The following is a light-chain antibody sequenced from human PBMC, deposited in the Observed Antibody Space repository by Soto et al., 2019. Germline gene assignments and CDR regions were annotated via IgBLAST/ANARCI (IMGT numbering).Light chain of an antibody. CDR1: QSIDTY. CDR2: LAS. J-gene: IGKJ1*01. Sequence: DIQMTQSPSSLSASVGDRVTITCRASQSIDTYLNWYQQKPGKAPKLLIYLASSLQSGVPSRFSGSGSGTDFTLTISSLQPEDFATYYCQQSYSSPRTFGHGIKVEIK. CDR3: QQSYSSPRT. V-gene: IGKV1-39*01.